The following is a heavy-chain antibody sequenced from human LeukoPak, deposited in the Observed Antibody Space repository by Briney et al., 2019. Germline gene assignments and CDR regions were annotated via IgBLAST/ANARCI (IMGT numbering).Heavy chain of an antibody. CDR1: GGSISSYY. J-gene: IGHJ4*02. V-gene: IGHV4-4*07. CDR3: ARDGGFGVVIAYYFDY. D-gene: IGHD3-3*01. CDR2: IYTSGST. Sequence: SETLSLTCTVSGGSISSYYWSWIRQPAGKGLEWIGRIYTSGSTHYNPSLKSRVTMSVDTSKNQFSLKLSSVTAADTAVYYCARDGGFGVVIAYYFDYWGQGTLVTVSS.